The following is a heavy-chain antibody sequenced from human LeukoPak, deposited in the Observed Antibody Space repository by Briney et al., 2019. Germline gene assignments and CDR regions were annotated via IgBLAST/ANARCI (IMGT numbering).Heavy chain of an antibody. D-gene: IGHD3-10*01. Sequence: PSETLSLTCTVSGGSVSSGSDYWSWIRQPPGKGLEWIGHISYSGSTNYNPSLKSRVTISLDTSKNQLSLKPSSVTTADTAVYYCARGQAALWFGELWGQGTLVTVSS. J-gene: IGHJ4*02. V-gene: IGHV4-61*01. CDR3: ARGQAALWFGEL. CDR2: ISYSGST. CDR1: GGSVSSGSDY.